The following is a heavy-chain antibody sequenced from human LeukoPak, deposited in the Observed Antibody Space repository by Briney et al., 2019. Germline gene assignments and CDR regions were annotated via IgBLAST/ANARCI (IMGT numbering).Heavy chain of an antibody. V-gene: IGHV4-31*03. CDR3: ARIGYERWLQHNGVPFDY. Sequence: PSETLSLTCTVSGGSISSCDYFWSWIRQHPGKGLEWIVYMYYSGTTYYNPSLKSRVTVSVDTSRNQFSLKLSSVTAADTAVYYCARIGYERWLQHNGVPFDYWGQGTLVTVSS. D-gene: IGHD5-24*01. CDR1: GGSISSCDYF. J-gene: IGHJ4*02. CDR2: MYYSGTT.